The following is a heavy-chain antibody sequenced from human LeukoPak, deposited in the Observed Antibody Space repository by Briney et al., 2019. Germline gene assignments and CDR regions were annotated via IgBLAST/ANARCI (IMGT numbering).Heavy chain of an antibody. CDR1: GFTFSSHA. CDR2: ITSGSGSNV. CDR3: ARHGSWSFDY. V-gene: IGHV3-23*01. D-gene: IGHD6-13*01. Sequence: TGGSLRLSCAASGFTFSSHAMSWVRQAPGKGLEWVSAITSGSGSNVYYTDSLKGRFTISRDNSKNTLYLHMNSLRAEDTAVYYCARHGSWSFDYWGQGTLLTVS. J-gene: IGHJ4*02.